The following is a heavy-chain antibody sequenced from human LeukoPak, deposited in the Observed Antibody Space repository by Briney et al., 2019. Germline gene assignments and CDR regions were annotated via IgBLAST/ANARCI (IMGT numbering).Heavy chain of an antibody. CDR3: ARDRATVGRGPFDY. CDR1: GFTLSSYS. V-gene: IGHV3-21*01. Sequence: GGSLRLSCAASGFTLSSYSMNWVRQAPGKGLEWVSSISSSSSYIYYADSVKGRFTISRDNAKNSLYLQMNSLRAEDTAVYYCARDRATVGRGPFDYWGQGTLVTVSS. CDR2: ISSSSSYI. J-gene: IGHJ4*02. D-gene: IGHD4-23*01.